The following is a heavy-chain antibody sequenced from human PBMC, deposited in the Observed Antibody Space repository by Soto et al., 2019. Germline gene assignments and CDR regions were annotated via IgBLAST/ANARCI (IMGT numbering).Heavy chain of an antibody. Sequence: VQLVESGGGLVKPGGSLRLSCAASGFTFSSYSMNWVRQAPGKGLEWVSSISSSSSYIYYADSVKGRFTISRDNTKNSLYLQTNSLRAGVTAVYYCAREGVPLYCGMVVWGQGTTVTVSS. V-gene: IGHV3-21*01. J-gene: IGHJ6*02. CDR3: AREGVPLYCGMVV. CDR2: ISSSSSYI. CDR1: GFTFSSYS.